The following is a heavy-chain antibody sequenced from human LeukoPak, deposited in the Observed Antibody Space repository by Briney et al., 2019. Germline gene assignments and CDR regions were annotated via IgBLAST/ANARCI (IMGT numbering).Heavy chain of an antibody. V-gene: IGHV3-21*01. CDR3: ARDRGSYFDY. CDR2: ISSSSSYI. J-gene: IGHJ4*02. Sequence: GGSLRLSCAASGFTFIRYSMIWVLQALGKGLEWVSSISSSSSYIYYADSVKGRFTISRDNAKNSLYLQMNSLRAEDTAVYYCARDRGSYFDYWGQGTLVTVSS. D-gene: IGHD1-26*01. CDR1: GFTFIRYS.